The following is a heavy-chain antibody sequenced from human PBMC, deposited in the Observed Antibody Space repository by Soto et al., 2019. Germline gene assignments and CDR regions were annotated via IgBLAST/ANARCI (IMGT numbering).Heavy chain of an antibody. CDR3: ARWDPEWLMADY. Sequence: QVQLVQSGAEVKKPGASVKVSCKASGYTFTGYYMHWVRQAPGQGLEWMGIINPSGGSTSYAQKFQGRVTMTRDTSTSTVYMELSSLRSEDTALYYCARWDPEWLMADYWGQGTLVTVSS. J-gene: IGHJ4*02. CDR1: GYTFTGYY. CDR2: INPSGGST. V-gene: IGHV1-46*01. D-gene: IGHD3-3*01.